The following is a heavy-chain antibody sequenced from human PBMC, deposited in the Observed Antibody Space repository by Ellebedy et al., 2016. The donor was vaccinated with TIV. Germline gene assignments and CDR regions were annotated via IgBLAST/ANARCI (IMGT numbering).Heavy chain of an antibody. CDR1: GFTFSSYA. CDR2: ISGSGGST. J-gene: IGHJ6*02. D-gene: IGHD3-10*02. V-gene: IGHV3-23*01. CDR3: AKMVGGYYYGMDV. Sequence: GGSLRLXXAASGFTFSSYAMSWVRQAPGKGLEWVSAISGSGGSTYYADSVKGRFTISRDNSKNTLYLQMNSLRAEDTAVYYCAKMVGGYYYGMDVWGQGTTVTVSS.